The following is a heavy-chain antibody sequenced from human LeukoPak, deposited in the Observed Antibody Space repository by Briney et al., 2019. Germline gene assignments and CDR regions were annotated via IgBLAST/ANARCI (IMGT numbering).Heavy chain of an antibody. CDR1: GFTFSSYS. V-gene: IGHV3-48*01. J-gene: IGHJ3*02. Sequence: GGSLRLSCAASGFTFSSYSMNWVRQAPGKGLEWVSYISSSSSTIYYADSVKGRFTISRDNAKNSLYLQMNSLRAEDTAVYYCARAQRAIFGVVIIRDDAFDIWGQGTMVTVSP. CDR3: ARAQRAIFGVVIIRDDAFDI. CDR2: ISSSSSTI. D-gene: IGHD3-3*01.